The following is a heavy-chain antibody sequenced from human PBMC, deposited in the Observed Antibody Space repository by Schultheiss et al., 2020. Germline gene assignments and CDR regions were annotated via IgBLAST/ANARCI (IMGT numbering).Heavy chain of an antibody. CDR3: ARGGTSRYCSGGSCYGANDY. CDR2: INPSGGST. D-gene: IGHD2-15*01. J-gene: IGHJ4*02. V-gene: IGHV1-46*01. CDR1: GSTFTSYY. Sequence: AAVKVSCKASGSTFTSYYMHWVRQAPGQGLEWMGIINPSGGSTSYAQKFQGRVTMTRDTSTSTVYMELSSLRSEDTAVYYCARGGTSRYCSGGSCYGANDYWGQGTLVTVSS.